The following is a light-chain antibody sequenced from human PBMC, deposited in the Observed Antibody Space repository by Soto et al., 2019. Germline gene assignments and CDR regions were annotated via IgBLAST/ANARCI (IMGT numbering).Light chain of an antibody. CDR3: QQYNSYSGT. CDR2: DAS. Sequence: DIQMTQSPSTLSASVGDSVTSXXRASETISPWVDWDQQKPGTAPQIXRHDASSLESGGPSMFSGSGSVTVFTLTISSLLPDDFATYYCQQYNSYSGTFGQGTKVDI. J-gene: IGKJ1*01. V-gene: IGKV1-5*01. CDR1: ETISPW.